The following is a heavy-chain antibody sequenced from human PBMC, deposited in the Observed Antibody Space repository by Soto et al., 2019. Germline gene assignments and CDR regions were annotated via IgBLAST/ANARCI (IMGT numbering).Heavy chain of an antibody. Sequence: EVQLVESGGGLVQPGGSLRLSCAASGFTFSSYWMHWVRQVPGKGLVWVSRINSDGSSTGYADPVMGRFTNSRDNAKQTLYQQLTGLRAEDTAGYYCGRVQGYCSGGSCYVAGYWGRGTLVTVSS. CDR2: INSDGSST. CDR1: GFTFSSYW. J-gene: IGHJ4*02. V-gene: IGHV3-74*01. CDR3: GRVQGYCSGGSCYVAGY. D-gene: IGHD2-15*01.